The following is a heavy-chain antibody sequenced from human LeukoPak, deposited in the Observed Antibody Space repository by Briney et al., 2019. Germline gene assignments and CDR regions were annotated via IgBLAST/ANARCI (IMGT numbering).Heavy chain of an antibody. Sequence: SETLSLTCTVSGVSISSYYWSWIRQPPGKGLEWIGYIYYSGSTNYNPSLKSRVTISVDTSKNQFSLKLSSVSATDTAVYYCARVGFAEATFAFDIWGQGTLVTVSS. D-gene: IGHD3-10*01. CDR1: GVSISSYY. V-gene: IGHV4-59*12. CDR2: IYYSGST. CDR3: ARVGFAEATFAFDI. J-gene: IGHJ3*02.